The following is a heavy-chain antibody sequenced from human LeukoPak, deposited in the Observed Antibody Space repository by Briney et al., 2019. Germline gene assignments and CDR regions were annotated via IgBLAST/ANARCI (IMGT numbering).Heavy chain of an antibody. J-gene: IGHJ4*02. CDR2: INHSGVT. CDR1: GGSFGAHY. D-gene: IGHD1-26*01. V-gene: IGHV4-34*01. CDR3: AREGNGSPDHFDS. Sequence: SETLSLTCAVYGGSFGAHYWSWIRQAPGRGLEWIGEINHSGVTNYNPSLKSRVAISVDTSKNQFSLKVNSVTAADTAVYYCAREGNGSPDHFDSRGQGTLVTVSS.